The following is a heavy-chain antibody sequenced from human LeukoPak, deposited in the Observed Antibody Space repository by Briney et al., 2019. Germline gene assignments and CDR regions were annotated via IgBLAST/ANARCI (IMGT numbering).Heavy chain of an antibody. V-gene: IGHV4-61*08. CDR2: INSSGRT. D-gene: IGHD3-10*01. CDR3: ARDRGSGFFDI. CDR1: GGSLSSGDYY. J-gene: IGHJ3*02. Sequence: SQTLSLTCSFSGGSLSSGDYYWSWIRQPPGKGPQWIGYINSSGRTNYNPSLRSRLTISVNASNNQFSLQLRSVTAADTAVYYCARDRGSGFFDIWGQGTMVTVSS.